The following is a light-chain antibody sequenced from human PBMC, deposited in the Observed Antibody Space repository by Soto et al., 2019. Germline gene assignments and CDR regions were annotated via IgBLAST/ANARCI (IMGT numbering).Light chain of an antibody. CDR2: AAY. CDR1: QDISTY. CDR3: QKYHNAPLT. Sequence: DIQMTQAPSSLSASVGDRVTITCRARQDISTYLAWYQQKPGKVPKLLISAAYTLQSGVPSRFSGSGSGTDFTLTISSLQPEDVATYYCQKYHNAPLTFGGGTKVEIK. V-gene: IGKV1-27*01. J-gene: IGKJ4*01.